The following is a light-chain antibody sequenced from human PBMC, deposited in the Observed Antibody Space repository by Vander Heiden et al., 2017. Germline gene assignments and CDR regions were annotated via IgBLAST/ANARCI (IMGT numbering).Light chain of an antibody. V-gene: IGKV3-20*01. CDR3: QQYDGIPWT. CDR1: QRVRSPC. Sequence: EIMLTQSPGTLSLSPGEMATLAGRASQRVRSPCLVWYQHKPGQAPNLLMYDISSRATGTPDRFSGSGSGTDFTLTISGLEPEDSAVYYCQQYDGIPWTFGQGTKVELK. CDR2: DIS. J-gene: IGKJ1*01.